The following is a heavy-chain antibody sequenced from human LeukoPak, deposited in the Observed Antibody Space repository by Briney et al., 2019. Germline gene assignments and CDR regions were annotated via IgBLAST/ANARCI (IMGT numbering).Heavy chain of an antibody. D-gene: IGHD3/OR15-3a*01. J-gene: IGHJ4*02. Sequence: ASETLSLTCTVSGGSISSYYWSWIRQPPGKGLEWIGEINHSGGTYYKPSLNSRVTMSVDTSKKQFSLRLSSVTAADTAVYYCARVSNFWTAYYDYWGQGALVTVSS. CDR3: ARVSNFWTAYYDY. V-gene: IGHV4-34*01. CDR2: INHSGGT. CDR1: GGSISSYY.